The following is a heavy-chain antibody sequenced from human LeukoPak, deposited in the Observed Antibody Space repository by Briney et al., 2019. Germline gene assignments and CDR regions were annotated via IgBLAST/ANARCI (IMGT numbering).Heavy chain of an antibody. CDR2: INPNSGGT. CDR3: ARGFRIHGVAIDY. CDR1: GYTFTGYY. D-gene: IGHD3-3*01. V-gene: IGHV1-2*02. J-gene: IGHJ4*02. Sequence: ASVKVSCKASGYTFTGYYMHWVRQAPGQGLEWMGWINPNSGGTNYAQKFQGRVTMTRDTSISTAYMELSRLRSDDTAVYYCARGFRIHGVAIDYWSQGTLVTVSS.